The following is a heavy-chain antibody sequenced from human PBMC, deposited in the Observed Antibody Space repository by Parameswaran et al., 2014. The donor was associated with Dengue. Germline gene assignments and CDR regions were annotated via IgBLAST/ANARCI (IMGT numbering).Heavy chain of an antibody. Sequence: RWIRQPQEGLEWIGYMDYSGSTYYNPSLKTRVSISEDTSKNQFSLRLSSVTVADTALYYCAAQSSLTPNAFDVWGQGTRVTVSS. V-gene: IGHV4-31*02. CDR3: AAQSSLTPNAFDV. CDR2: MDYSGST. J-gene: IGHJ3*01. D-gene: IGHD3-9*01.